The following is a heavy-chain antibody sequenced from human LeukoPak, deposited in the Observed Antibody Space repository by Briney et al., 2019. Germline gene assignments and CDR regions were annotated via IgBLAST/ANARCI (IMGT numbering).Heavy chain of an antibody. D-gene: IGHD2-2*01. CDR1: GGSFSGYY. CDR2: INHSGST. CDR3: ARGRGRGYCSRSSCLKYNWFDP. Sequence: PSETLSLTCAVYGGSFSGYYWSWIRQPPGKGLEWIGEINHSGSTNYNPSLKSRVTISVDTSKNQFSLKLSSVTAADTAVYYCARGRGRGYCSRSSCLKYNWFDPWGQGTLVTVSS. V-gene: IGHV4-34*01. J-gene: IGHJ5*02.